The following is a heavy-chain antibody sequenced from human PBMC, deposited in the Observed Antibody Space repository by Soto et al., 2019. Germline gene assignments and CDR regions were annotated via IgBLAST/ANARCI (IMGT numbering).Heavy chain of an antibody. CDR2: IYVTGTT. CDR3: ARRYLSYIWAGNYIVS. V-gene: IGHV4-30-4*01. J-gene: IGHJ4*02. CDR1: GGSMNHGDYY. Sequence: PSETLSLTCNVSGGSMNHGDYYWSWVRQSPEKGLEWIGYIYVTGTTYYNPSFKSRVTISVDRSRSQFSLRLTSVTAEDTAVYFCARRYLSYIWAGNYIVSWGQESLVNVAS. D-gene: IGHD1-26*01.